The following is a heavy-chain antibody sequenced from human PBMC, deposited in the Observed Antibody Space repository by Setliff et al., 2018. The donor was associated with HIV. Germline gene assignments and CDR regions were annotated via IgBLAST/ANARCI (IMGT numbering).Heavy chain of an antibody. Sequence: GASVKVSCKPSGGNLGSFAFSWVRQAPGQGLEWMGWISAYNGNTNYAQKVQGRVRMTTDTSTNTAYMELSRLRSDDTAVYYCAIDVIGGWLRPMPDYWGPGTLVTVSS. CDR3: AIDVIGGWLRPMPDY. CDR1: GGNLGSFA. CDR2: ISAYNGNT. V-gene: IGHV1-18*01. D-gene: IGHD5-12*01. J-gene: IGHJ4*02.